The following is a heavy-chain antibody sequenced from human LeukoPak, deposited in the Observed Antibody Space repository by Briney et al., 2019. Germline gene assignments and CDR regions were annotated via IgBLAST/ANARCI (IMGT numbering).Heavy chain of an antibody. D-gene: IGHD3-10*01. J-gene: IGHJ6*03. V-gene: IGHV1-18*01. CDR3: ARGGKYYYGSGSSLLSYYYYYMDV. CDR1: GYTFTSYG. Sequence: ASVKVSCKASGYTFTSYGISWVRQAPGQGLEWMGWISAYNGNTNYAQKLQGRVTMTTDTSTSTAYMELRSLRSDDTAVYYCARGGKYYYGSGSSLLSYYYYYMDVWGKGTTVTVSS. CDR2: ISAYNGNT.